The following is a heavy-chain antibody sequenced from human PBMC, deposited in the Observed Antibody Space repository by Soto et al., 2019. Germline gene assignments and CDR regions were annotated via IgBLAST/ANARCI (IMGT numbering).Heavy chain of an antibody. V-gene: IGHV3-7*05. CDR3: ARGGGYYDFWSGSGYVGYFDY. D-gene: IGHD3-3*01. J-gene: IGHJ4*02. Sequence: GGSLRLSCAASGFTFSSYWMSWVRQAPGKGLEWVANIKQDGSEKYYVDSVKGRFTISRDNAKNSLYLQMNSLRAEDTAVYYCARGGGYYDFWSGSGYVGYFDYWGQGTLVTVSS. CDR1: GFTFSSYW. CDR2: IKQDGSEK.